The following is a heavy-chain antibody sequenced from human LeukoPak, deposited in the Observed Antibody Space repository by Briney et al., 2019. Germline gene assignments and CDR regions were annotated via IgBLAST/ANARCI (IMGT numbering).Heavy chain of an antibody. CDR2: ISGSGGST. CDR3: ARSNPRGYYYYYMDV. CDR1: GFTFSSYA. Sequence: GGSLRLSCAASGFTFSSYAMSWVRQAPGKGLEWVSGISGSGGSTYYADSVKGRFTISRDNSKNTLYLQMNSLRAEDTALYYCARSNPRGYYYYYMDVWGKGTTVTVSS. J-gene: IGHJ6*03. V-gene: IGHV3-23*01.